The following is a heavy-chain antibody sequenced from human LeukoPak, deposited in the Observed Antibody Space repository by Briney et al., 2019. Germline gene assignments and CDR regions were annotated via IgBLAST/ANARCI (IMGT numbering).Heavy chain of an antibody. CDR2: INPNSGGT. CDR1: GYTFTGYH. V-gene: IGHV1-2*06. Sequence: GASVKVSCKASGYTFTGYHLHWVRQAPGQGLEWMGRINPNSGGTNYAQKFQGRVTMTRDTSINTAYMELSSLRSDDTAVYYCARGRADRYNWNHGPDYWGQGTLVTVSS. D-gene: IGHD1-14*01. CDR3: ARGRADRYNWNHGPDY. J-gene: IGHJ4*02.